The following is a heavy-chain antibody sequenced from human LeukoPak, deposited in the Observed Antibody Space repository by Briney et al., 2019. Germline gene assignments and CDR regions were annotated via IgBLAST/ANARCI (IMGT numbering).Heavy chain of an antibody. CDR1: GGSFSGYY. V-gene: IGHV4-34*01. CDR3: ARAIVVVVAATNDYGGSFDY. CDR2: ISHSGST. D-gene: IGHD2-15*01. J-gene: IGHJ4*02. Sequence: PSETLSLTCAVYGGSFSGYYWSWIRQPPGKGLEWIGEISHSGSTNYNPSLKSRVTISVDTSKNQFSLKLSSVTAADTAVYYCARAIVVVVAATNDYGGSFDYWGQGTLVTVSS.